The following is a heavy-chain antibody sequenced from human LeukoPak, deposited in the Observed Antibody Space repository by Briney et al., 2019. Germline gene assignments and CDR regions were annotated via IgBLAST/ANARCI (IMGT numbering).Heavy chain of an antibody. CDR3: ARVTGGDSNWFDP. V-gene: IGHV4-61*02. J-gene: IGHJ5*02. Sequence: SETLSLTCTVSGGSISSGSYYWSWIRQPAGKGLEWIGRIYTSGSTNYNPSLKSRVTISVDTSKNQFSLKLSSVTAADTAVYYCARVTGGDSNWFDPWGQGPLVTVSS. CDR2: IYTSGST. CDR1: GGSISSGSYY. D-gene: IGHD2-21*02.